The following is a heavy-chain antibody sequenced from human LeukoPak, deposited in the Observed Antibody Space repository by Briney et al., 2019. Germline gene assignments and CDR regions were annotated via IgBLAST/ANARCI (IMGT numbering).Heavy chain of an antibody. D-gene: IGHD6-13*01. CDR1: GYSFTDYY. CDR2: INPTSGGR. CDR3: ARQYSSRWFLDF. J-gene: IGHJ4*01. Sequence: VKVSCKASGYSFTDYYMHWVRQAPGQGLEWMGWINPTSGGRHYAQKFQGRVNMTRDTSSSTVYMGLTRLRSDDTAVYHCARQYSSRWFLDFWGHGTLVTVSS. V-gene: IGHV1-2*02.